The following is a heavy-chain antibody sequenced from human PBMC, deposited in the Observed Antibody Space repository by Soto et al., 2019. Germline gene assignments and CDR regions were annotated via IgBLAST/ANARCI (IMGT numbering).Heavy chain of an antibody. CDR2: ISLYSDGT. V-gene: IGHV1-18*01. J-gene: IGHJ5*02. Sequence: SAKGSSKTTCYPFSNYGITCVRQHPGQPLEWLGWISLYSDGTNYAQKFQGGVSMTTDTSTTTGYMELRSLRSDDKAVYYCARVVPGAEAWFGPWGQGTPVTVYS. CDR3: ARVVPGAEAWFGP. CDR1: CYPFSNYG. D-gene: IGHD2-2*01.